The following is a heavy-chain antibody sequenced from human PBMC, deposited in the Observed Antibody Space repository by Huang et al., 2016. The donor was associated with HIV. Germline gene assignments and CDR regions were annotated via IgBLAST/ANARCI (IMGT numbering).Heavy chain of an antibody. J-gene: IGHJ4*02. CDR1: GYSFTNYW. D-gene: IGHD2-21*02. CDR3: ARSEVLVTAVPFDH. Sequence: EVQLVQSEAEVKKPGESLKISCRGSGYSFTNYWIGWVRQRPGEGLEWMGGIYPADSDTGYSPSFQGQVTFSADKSTRTAYLQWSSLQASDTAIYYCARSEVLVTAVPFDHWGQGTLVTVSS. CDR2: IYPADSDT. V-gene: IGHV5-51*03.